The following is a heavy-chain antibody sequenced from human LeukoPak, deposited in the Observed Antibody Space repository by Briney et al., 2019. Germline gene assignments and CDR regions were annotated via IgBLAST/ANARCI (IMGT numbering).Heavy chain of an antibody. CDR3: ARRAGVPAAYYSNGGESWFDP. CDR1: GGSISSGGYY. Sequence: PSETLSLTCTVSGGSISSGGYYWSWIRQHPGKGLEWIGYIYYSGSTYYNPSLKSRVTISVDTSKNQFSLKLSSVTAADTAVYYCARRAGVPAAYYSNGGESWFDPWGQGTLVTVSS. D-gene: IGHD2-2*01. V-gene: IGHV4-31*03. CDR2: IYYSGST. J-gene: IGHJ5*02.